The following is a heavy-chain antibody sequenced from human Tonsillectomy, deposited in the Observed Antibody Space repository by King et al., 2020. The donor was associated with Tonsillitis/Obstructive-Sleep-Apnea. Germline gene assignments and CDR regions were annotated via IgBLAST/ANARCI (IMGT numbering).Heavy chain of an antibody. CDR2: IYPGDSDT. CDR1: GYTFTNYW. CDR3: ARRAGRNEYGDYSHVDF. Sequence: VQLVESGAEVKKPGESLKISCKGSGYTFTNYWIGWVRQMPGKGLEWMGIIYPGDSDTRYSPSFQGQVTISADKSISTAYLQWSSLKASDTAMYYCARRAGRNEYGDYSHVDFWGQGTLVAVSS. V-gene: IGHV5-51*01. J-gene: IGHJ4*02. D-gene: IGHD4-17*01.